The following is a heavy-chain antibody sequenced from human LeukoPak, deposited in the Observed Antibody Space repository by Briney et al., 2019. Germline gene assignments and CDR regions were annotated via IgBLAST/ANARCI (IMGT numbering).Heavy chain of an antibody. Sequence: ASVKVSCKASGYTFTGYYMHWVRQAPGQGLEWMGWINPNSGGTNYAQKFQGRVTMTWDTSISTAYMELSRLISDDTALYYCAREMGDTAVASALAYWGQGTLVTVSS. V-gene: IGHV1-2*02. CDR3: AREMGDTAVASALAY. CDR2: INPNSGGT. J-gene: IGHJ4*02. CDR1: GYTFTGYY. D-gene: IGHD5-18*01.